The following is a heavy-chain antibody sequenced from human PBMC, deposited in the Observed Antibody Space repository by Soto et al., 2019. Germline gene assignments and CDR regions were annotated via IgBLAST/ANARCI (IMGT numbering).Heavy chain of an antibody. V-gene: IGHV3-23*01. CDR2: ISASGGST. CDR3: AKEMYSSGAYYFYFGMDV. J-gene: IGHJ6*02. CDR1: GFTFSKYA. Sequence: GGSLRLSCAASGFTFSKYAMSWVRQAPGKGLEWVSAISASGGSTYYADSVRGRFTISRDNPKNTLYLQMNSLRAEDTAVYYCAKEMYSSGAYYFYFGMDVWGQATTVTVSS. D-gene: IGHD6-25*01.